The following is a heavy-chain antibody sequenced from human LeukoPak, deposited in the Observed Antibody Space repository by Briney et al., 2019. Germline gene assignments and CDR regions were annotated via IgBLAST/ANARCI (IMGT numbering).Heavy chain of an antibody. J-gene: IGHJ4*02. V-gene: IGHV4-59*01. CDR1: GGSISSYY. Sequence: SETLSLTCTVSGGSISSYYWSWIRQPPGKGLEWIGYIYYSGSTNYNPSLKSRVTISVDTSKNQFSLRLSSVTAADTAVYYCARGLRDYLDYWGQGTLVTVSS. D-gene: IGHD4-17*01. CDR3: ARGLRDYLDY. CDR2: IYYSGST.